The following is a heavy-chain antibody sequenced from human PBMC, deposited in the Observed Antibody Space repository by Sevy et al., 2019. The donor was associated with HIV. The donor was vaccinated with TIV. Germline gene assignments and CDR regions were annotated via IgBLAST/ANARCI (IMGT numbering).Heavy chain of an antibody. CDR2: ISAYNGNT. V-gene: IGHV1-18*01. D-gene: IGHD3-10*01. CDR3: ARMLLWFGELESGWFDP. Sequence: ASVKVSCKASGYTFTSYGISWVRQAPGQGLEWMGWISAYNGNTNYAQKLQGRVTMTTDTSTSTAYMELRSMRSDDTDVYYCARMLLWFGELESGWFDPWGQGTLVTVSS. CDR1: GYTFTSYG. J-gene: IGHJ5*02.